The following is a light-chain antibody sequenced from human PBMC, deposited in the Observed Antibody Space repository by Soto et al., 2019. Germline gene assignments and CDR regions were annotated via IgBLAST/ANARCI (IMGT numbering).Light chain of an antibody. J-gene: IGLJ1*01. CDR3: SSYAGSSNV. CDR1: SSDVGGYNY. CDR2: EVN. Sequence: QSALTQPPSASGSPGQSVAMSCTGTSSDVGGYNYVSWYQQHPGKAPNLMIYEVNKRPSGVPDRFSGSKSGNTASLTVSGLQAEDEADYYCSSYAGSSNVFGTGTKLTVL. V-gene: IGLV2-8*01.